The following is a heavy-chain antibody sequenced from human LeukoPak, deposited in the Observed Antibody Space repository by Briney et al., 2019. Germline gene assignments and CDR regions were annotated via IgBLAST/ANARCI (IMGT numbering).Heavy chain of an antibody. CDR2: MSWNSGNI. V-gene: IGHV3-9*01. D-gene: IGHD6-13*01. CDR3: AKDIAGSRWYSPGDHYVDY. Sequence: GRSLRLSCAASGFTFDDYAMHWVRQAPGKGLEWVSGMSWNSGNIGYADSVKGRFTISRDNAKNSLYLQVNSLRAEDTALYYCAKDIAGSRWYSPGDHYVDYWGQGTLGTVSS. J-gene: IGHJ4*02. CDR1: GFTFDDYA.